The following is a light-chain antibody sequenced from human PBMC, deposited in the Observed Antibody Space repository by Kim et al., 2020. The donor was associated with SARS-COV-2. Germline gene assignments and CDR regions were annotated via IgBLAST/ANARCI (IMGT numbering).Light chain of an antibody. Sequence: QSVLTQPPSASGTPGQRVTISCSGSSSNIGSNYVYWYQQLPGTAPKLLIYSDNQRPSGVPDRFSGSKSGTSASLAISGLRSEDEADYHCASWDGSLSGRVFGGGTQLTVL. J-gene: IGLJ2*01. CDR2: SDN. V-gene: IGLV1-47*01. CDR1: SSNIGSNY. CDR3: ASWDGSLSGRV.